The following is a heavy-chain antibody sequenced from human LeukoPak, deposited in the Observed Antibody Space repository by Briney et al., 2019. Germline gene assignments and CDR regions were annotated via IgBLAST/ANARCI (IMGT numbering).Heavy chain of an antibody. J-gene: IGHJ4*02. D-gene: IGHD3-10*01. CDR1: AFTFRTYS. Sequence: PGGSLRLSCVASAFTFRTYSMHWVRQAPGKGLEWVSVIYSGGSTYYADSVKGRFTISRDNSKNTLFLQMNSLRAGDTAVYYCARGTVTMVDYWGQGTLVTVSS. CDR3: ARGTVTMVDY. V-gene: IGHV3-66*01. CDR2: IYSGGST.